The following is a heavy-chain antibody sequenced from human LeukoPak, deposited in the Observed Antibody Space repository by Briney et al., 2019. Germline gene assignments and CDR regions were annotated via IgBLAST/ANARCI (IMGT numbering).Heavy chain of an antibody. Sequence: ASVKVSCKASGYTFNNYGISWVRQVPGQGLEWMGWISPYNGNTKFAQNFQGRVTVTTETSTSTAYMELRSLRSDDTAVYYCARQSYFDGRGDDAFDIWGQGTMVTVSP. CDR3: ARQSYFDGRGDDAFDI. CDR1: GYTFNNYG. CDR2: ISPYNGNT. D-gene: IGHD2-15*01. J-gene: IGHJ3*02. V-gene: IGHV1-18*01.